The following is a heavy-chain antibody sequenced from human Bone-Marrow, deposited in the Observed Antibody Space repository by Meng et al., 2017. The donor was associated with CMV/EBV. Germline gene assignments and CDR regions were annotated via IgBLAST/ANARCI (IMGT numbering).Heavy chain of an antibody. CDR3: ARTYDSSGYPDY. D-gene: IGHD3-22*01. Sequence: QTLSLTCAISGDSVSSNSAAWNWIRQSPSRGLEWLGRTYYRSKWYNEYAVSVKSRITINPDTSKNQFSLQLNSVTPADTAVYYCARTYDSSGYPDYWGQGTLVTVSS. J-gene: IGHJ4*02. CDR2: TYYRSKWYN. CDR1: GDSVSSNSAA. V-gene: IGHV6-1*01.